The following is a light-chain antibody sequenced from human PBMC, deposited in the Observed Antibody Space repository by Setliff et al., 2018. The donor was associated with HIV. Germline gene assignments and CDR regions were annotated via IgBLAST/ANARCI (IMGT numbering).Light chain of an antibody. CDR2: TAS. CDR3: QQYKSTPLT. Sequence: DIQMTQSPSTLSASVGDRVTITCRASQSIRGWLAWYQQKPGKAPKVLIYTASNLASGVPSRFSGSGSGTEFTLTISSLQPDDFAAYYCQQYKSTPLTVGGGTKVDIK. V-gene: IGKV1-5*03. J-gene: IGKJ4*01. CDR1: QSIRGW.